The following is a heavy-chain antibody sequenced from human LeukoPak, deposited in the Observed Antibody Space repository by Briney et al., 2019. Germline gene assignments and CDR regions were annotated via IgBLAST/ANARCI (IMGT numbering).Heavy chain of an antibody. CDR1: GFTFTTYG. D-gene: IGHD1-26*01. CDR2: IGGSGVRT. J-gene: IGHJ3*02. Sequence: PGGSLRLSCSASGFTFTTYGMNWVRQAPGKGLEWVSGIGGSGVRTYYADSVKGRFTISRDNSKNTLYLQMNSLRAEDTAVYYCAKTSGSYRGAFDIWGQGTMATVSS. V-gene: IGHV3-23*01. CDR3: AKTSGSYRGAFDI.